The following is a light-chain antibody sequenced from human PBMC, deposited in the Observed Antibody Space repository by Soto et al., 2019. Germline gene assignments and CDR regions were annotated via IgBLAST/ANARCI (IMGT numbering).Light chain of an antibody. V-gene: IGKV2-28*01. CDR2: LGS. Sequence: DIVMTQSPVSLPVTPGEPASISCRSSQTLLHSNGYNYLDWYLQKPGQSPQLLIYLGSSRASGVPDRFSGSGSGTDFTLKISRVEAEDVGIYYCMQALQTPTFGGGTKVDIK. CDR1: QTLLHSNGYNY. CDR3: MQALQTPT. J-gene: IGKJ4*01.